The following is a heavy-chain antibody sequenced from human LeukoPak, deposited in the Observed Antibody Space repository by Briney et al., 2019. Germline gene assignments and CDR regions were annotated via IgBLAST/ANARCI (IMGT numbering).Heavy chain of an antibody. CDR2: INHSGST. J-gene: IGHJ4*02. Sequence: PSETLSLTCAVYGGSFSGYYWSWIRQPPGKGLEWIGEINHSGSTNYNPSLKGRVTISVDTSKNQFSLKLSSVTAADTAVYYCARVVSRTGSGSHFDYWGQGTLVTVSS. CDR1: GGSFSGYY. V-gene: IGHV4-34*01. CDR3: ARVVSRTGSGSHFDY. D-gene: IGHD3-10*01.